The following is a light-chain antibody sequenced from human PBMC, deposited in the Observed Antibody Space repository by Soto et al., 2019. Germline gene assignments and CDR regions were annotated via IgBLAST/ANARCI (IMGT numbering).Light chain of an antibody. CDR1: QSVGSRY. V-gene: IGKV3-20*01. J-gene: IGKJ4*01. Sequence: EIVLTQSPGTLSLSPGERVTLSCRASQSVGSRYLAWYQQKPGQAPRLLIYAASTRATGIPDRVSGSGSGTAFTLTITRLELEDFAVYYCQYYGTSVFSIGGGTKVENK. CDR2: AAS. CDR3: QYYGTSVFS.